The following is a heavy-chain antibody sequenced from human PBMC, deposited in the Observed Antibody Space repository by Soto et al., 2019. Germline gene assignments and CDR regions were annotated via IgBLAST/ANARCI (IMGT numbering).Heavy chain of an antibody. Sequence: QVQLVQSGAEVKKPGASVKVSCKASGYTFTSYAMHWVRQAPGQRLEWMGWINAGNGNTKYSQKFQGRVTITRDTSASTAYMELSSLRSEDTAVYYCARGGQSIAARPIDYWGQGTLVTVSS. J-gene: IGHJ4*02. CDR2: INAGNGNT. V-gene: IGHV1-3*01. D-gene: IGHD6-6*01. CDR1: GYTFTSYA. CDR3: ARGGQSIAARPIDY.